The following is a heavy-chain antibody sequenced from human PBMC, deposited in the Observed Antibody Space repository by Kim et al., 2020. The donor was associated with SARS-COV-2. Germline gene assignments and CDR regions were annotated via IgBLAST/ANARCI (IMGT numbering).Heavy chain of an antibody. D-gene: IGHD3-22*01. J-gene: IGHJ4*02. Sequence: SETLSLTCTVSGGSISSYYWSWIRQPPGKGLEWIGYIYYSGSTKYNPSLKSRVTISVDTSKNQFSLKLSSVTAADTAVYYCASYYYDSSGYYYEYWGQGTLVTVSS. V-gene: IGHV4-59*08. CDR2: IYYSGST. CDR1: GGSISSYY. CDR3: ASYYYDSSGYYYEY.